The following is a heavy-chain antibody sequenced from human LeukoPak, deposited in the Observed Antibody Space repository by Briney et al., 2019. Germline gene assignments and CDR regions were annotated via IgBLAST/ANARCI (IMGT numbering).Heavy chain of an antibody. V-gene: IGHV3-23*01. CDR1: GFTFSNSA. D-gene: IGHD4-17*01. J-gene: IGHJ4*02. CDR3: AKHYGDYFLDF. Sequence: RGSLRLSCAASGFTFSNSAMSWVRQSPGKGLEWVSFISGYSVTTYYADSVQGRFTVYRDNSKNTLYLQMHSLRDEDTAIYYCAKHYGDYFLDFWGQGTLVTVSS. CDR2: ISGYSVTT.